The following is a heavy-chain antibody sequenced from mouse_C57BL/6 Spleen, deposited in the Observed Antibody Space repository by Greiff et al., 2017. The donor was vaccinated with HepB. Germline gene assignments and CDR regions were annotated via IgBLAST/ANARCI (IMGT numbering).Heavy chain of an antibody. J-gene: IGHJ2*01. CDR1: GYTFTSYW. D-gene: IGHD4-1*01. Sequence: QVQLQQPGAELVKPGASVKLSCKASGYTFTSYWMHWVKQRPGQGLEWIGMIHPNSGSTNYNEKFKSKATLTVDKSSSTAYMQLSSLTSEGSAVYYCARGRELGDFDYWGQGTTLTVSS. V-gene: IGHV1-64*01. CDR2: IHPNSGST. CDR3: ARGRELGDFDY.